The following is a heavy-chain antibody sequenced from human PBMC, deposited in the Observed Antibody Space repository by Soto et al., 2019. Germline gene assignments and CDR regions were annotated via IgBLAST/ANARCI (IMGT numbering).Heavy chain of an antibody. D-gene: IGHD1-26*01. CDR3: ERRGGSSRADY. CDR2: IYPGDSDT. V-gene: IGHV5-51*01. Sequence: GESLKISCKGSGYSFSDYWIGWVRQMPGKGLEWMGIIYPGDSDTIYSPSFQGQVTISADKSISTAYLQWSGLKASDTAVFYCERRGGSSRADYWGQGTLVTVSS. J-gene: IGHJ4*02. CDR1: GYSFSDYW.